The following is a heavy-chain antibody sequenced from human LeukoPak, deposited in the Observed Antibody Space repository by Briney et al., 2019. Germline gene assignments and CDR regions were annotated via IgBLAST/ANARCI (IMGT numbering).Heavy chain of an antibody. CDR3: IRTLIVATSPYMDV. V-gene: IGHV3-74*01. D-gene: IGHD5-12*01. CDR2: VNSDGTGT. CDR1: GFTFSSNW. J-gene: IGHJ6*03. Sequence: GGSLRLSCAASGFTFSSNWMHWVRHAPGKGLVWVSRVNSDGTGTTYADSVEGRFTISRDNAKNTVYLQMNSLRAEDTTIYYCIRTLIVATSPYMDVWGKGTTVTVSS.